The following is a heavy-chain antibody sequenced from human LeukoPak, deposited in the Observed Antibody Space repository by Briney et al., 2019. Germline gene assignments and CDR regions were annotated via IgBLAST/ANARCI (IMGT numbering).Heavy chain of an antibody. J-gene: IGHJ4*02. CDR1: GFTFNNYN. CDR3: ARDSGGGVIAFDH. D-gene: IGHD3-10*01. Sequence: GGSLRLSCAASGFTFNNYNMNWVRQAPGKGLEWVSYMSSGSSAIYYADSVKGRFTTSRDNAKNSLYLQMNSLRAEDTAVYYCARDSGGGVIAFDHWGQGTLVTVSS. V-gene: IGHV3-48*01. CDR2: MSSGSSAI.